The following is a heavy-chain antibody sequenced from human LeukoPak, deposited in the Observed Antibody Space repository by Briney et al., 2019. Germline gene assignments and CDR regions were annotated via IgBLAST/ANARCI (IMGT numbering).Heavy chain of an antibody. CDR1: GLSVRSSY. V-gene: IGHV3-53*01. Sequence: GGSLRLSCAASGLSVRSSYMSWVRQAPGKGLEWVSVIYSDSNTYYADSVKGRFTISRDNSKNTLYLQMNSLRAEDTAVYHCARDSSSVPYYYHGLDVWGQGTTVTVSS. CDR3: ARDSSSVPYYYHGLDV. CDR2: IYSDSNT. J-gene: IGHJ6*02. D-gene: IGHD6-6*01.